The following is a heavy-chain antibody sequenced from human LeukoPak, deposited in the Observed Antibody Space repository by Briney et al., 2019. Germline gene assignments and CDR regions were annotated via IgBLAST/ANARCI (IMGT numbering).Heavy chain of an antibody. CDR1: GFTFSRYN. V-gene: IGHV3-21*01. D-gene: IGHD6-13*01. CDR2: ISTSSSYI. J-gene: IGHJ4*02. Sequence: GGSLRLSCAASGFTFSRYNMNWVRQAPGKGLEWVSFISTSSSYIYYADSMKGRFTISRDNAKNSLSLQMNSLRAEDTAVYYCARDDDAAGWAAGTGARLSDDYWGQGTLVTVSS. CDR3: ARDDDAAGWAAGTGARLSDDY.